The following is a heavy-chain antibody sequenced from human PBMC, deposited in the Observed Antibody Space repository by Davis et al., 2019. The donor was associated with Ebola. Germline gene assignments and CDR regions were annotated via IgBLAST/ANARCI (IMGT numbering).Heavy chain of an antibody. CDR3: AKLDYNDSYFQD. J-gene: IGHJ1*01. Sequence: GGSLRLSCAASGFTFDDYAMHWVRQAPGKGLEWVSGISWNSGSIGYADSVKGRFTISRDNAKNSLYLQMNSLRAEDTALYYCAKLDYNDSYFQDWGQGTLVTVSS. CDR2: ISWNSGSI. V-gene: IGHV3-9*01. CDR1: GFTFDDYA. D-gene: IGHD4-17*01.